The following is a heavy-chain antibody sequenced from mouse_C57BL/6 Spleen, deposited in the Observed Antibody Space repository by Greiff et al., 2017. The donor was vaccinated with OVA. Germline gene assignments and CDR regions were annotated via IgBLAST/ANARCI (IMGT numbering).Heavy chain of an antibody. CDR1: GFSLTSYG. CDR2: IWSGGST. J-gene: IGHJ4*01. D-gene: IGHD3-2*02. V-gene: IGHV2-2*01. CDR3: ARNEAQAGAMDY. Sequence: VQLVESGPGLVQPSQSLSITCTVSGFSLTSYGVHWVRPSPGKGLEWLGVIWSGGSTDYNAAFISRLSISKDNSKSQVFFKMNSLQADDTAIYYCARNEAQAGAMDYWGQGTSVTVSS.